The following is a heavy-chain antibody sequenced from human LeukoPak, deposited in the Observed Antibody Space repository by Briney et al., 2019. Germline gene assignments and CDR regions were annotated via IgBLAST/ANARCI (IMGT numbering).Heavy chain of an antibody. D-gene: IGHD6-6*01. J-gene: IGHJ6*02. CDR3: AKDRVPKYSSSSIGYYYGMDV. V-gene: IGHV3-30*18. CDR2: ISYDGSNK. CDR1: GFTFSSYG. Sequence: GGSLRLSCAASGFTFSSYGMHWVRQAPGKGLEWVAVISYDGSNKYYADSVKGRFTISRDNSKNTLYLRMNSLRAEDTAVYYCAKDRVPKYSSSSIGYYYGMDVWGQGTTVTVSS.